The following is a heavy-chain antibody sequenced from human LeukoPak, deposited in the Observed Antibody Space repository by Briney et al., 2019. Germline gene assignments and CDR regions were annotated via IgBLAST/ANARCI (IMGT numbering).Heavy chain of an antibody. J-gene: IGHJ4*02. V-gene: IGHV1-2*02. D-gene: IGHD2-2*02. CDR1: GYTFTGCY. Sequence: ASVKVSCKASGYTFTGCYMHWVRQAPGQGLEWMGWINPNSGGTNYAQKFQGRVTMTRDTSISAAYMELSRLRSDDTAVYYCARDLSVQYCSGTSCYTEDYWGQGTLVTVSS. CDR3: ARDLSVQYCSGTSCYTEDY. CDR2: INPNSGGT.